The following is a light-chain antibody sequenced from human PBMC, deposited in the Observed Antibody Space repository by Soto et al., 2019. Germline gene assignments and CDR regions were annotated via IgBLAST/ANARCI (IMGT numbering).Light chain of an antibody. CDR2: AAS. CDR3: QQSYSTPQVT. CDR1: QSISSY. V-gene: IGKV1-39*01. J-gene: IGKJ2*01. Sequence: DIPMTQSPSSLSASVGDRVTITCRARQSISSYLNWYQQKPGKAPKLMVYAASSLQSGVPSRFSGSGSGTDCTLTINSLQPEDFATYYCQQSYSTPQVTFGQGTKLEIK.